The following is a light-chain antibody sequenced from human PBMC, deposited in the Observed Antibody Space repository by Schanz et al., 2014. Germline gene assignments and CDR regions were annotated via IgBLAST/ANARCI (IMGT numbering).Light chain of an antibody. CDR2: SNN. V-gene: IGLV1-44*01. CDR1: SSNIGSNT. Sequence: QSVLTQPPSASGPPGQRVTISCSGSSSNIGSNTVNWLQHLPGTAPKLLIYSNNQRPSGVPARFSGSKSGTSASLAISGLQSEDEADYYCAAWDDSLNSWVFGGGTKLTVL. J-gene: IGLJ3*02. CDR3: AAWDDSLNSWV.